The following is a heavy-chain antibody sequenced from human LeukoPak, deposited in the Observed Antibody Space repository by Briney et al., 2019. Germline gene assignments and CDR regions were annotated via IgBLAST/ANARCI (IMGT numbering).Heavy chain of an antibody. CDR1: GFTFGDYA. D-gene: IGHD3-9*01. CDR3: TREVHYFDWFRPKDYMDV. J-gene: IGHJ6*03. Sequence: GGSLRLSCTASGFTFGDYAMSWVRQAPGKGLEWVGFIRSKAYGGTTEYAASVKGRFTISRDDSKSIAYLQMNSLKTEDTAVYYCTREVHYFDWFRPKDYMDVWGKGTTVTVSS. CDR2: IRSKAYGGTT. V-gene: IGHV3-49*04.